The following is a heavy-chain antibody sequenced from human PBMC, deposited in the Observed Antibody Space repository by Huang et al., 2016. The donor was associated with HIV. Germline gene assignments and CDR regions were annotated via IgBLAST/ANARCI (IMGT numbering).Heavy chain of an antibody. V-gene: IGHV3-30*18. Sequence: QVHLVESGGGVVQPGRSLRLSCAASGFTFSGYGTHWVRQAPGKGLGWVAVITFDGKNKYYADSVRGRFTVSRDNSQNTVSLQMNTLRAEDTAVYYCAKDNDLYYFDYWGQGTLVTVSS. CDR1: GFTFSGYG. D-gene: IGHD1-1*01. J-gene: IGHJ4*02. CDR3: AKDNDLYYFDY. CDR2: ITFDGKNK.